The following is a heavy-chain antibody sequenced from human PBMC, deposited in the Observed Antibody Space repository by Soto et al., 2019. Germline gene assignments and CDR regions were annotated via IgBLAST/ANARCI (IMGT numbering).Heavy chain of an antibody. D-gene: IGHD6-6*01. CDR1: GGSISSYY. CDR2: IYYSGST. J-gene: IGHJ5*02. Sequence: PSETLSLTCTVSGGSISSYYWSWIRQPPGKGLEWIGYIYYSGSTNYNPSLKSRVTISVDTSKNQFSLKLSSVTAADTAVYYRARAGLIAARGRAPWFDPWGQGTRVTVSS. V-gene: IGHV4-59*01. CDR3: ARAGLIAARGRAPWFDP.